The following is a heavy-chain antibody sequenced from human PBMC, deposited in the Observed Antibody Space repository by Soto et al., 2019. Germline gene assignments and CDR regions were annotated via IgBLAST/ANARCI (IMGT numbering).Heavy chain of an antibody. V-gene: IGHV4-34*01. CDR2: INHSGST. CDR3: ARDLWGYCGTDCYPLDV. D-gene: IGHD2-21*02. J-gene: IGHJ6*02. CDR1: GGSFSGYY. Sequence: SETLSLTCAVYGGSFSGYYWTWIRQPPGTGLEWIGEINHSGSTNYNPSLKSRVTISVDTSKNQFSLKLNSVTAADTAVYYCARDLWGYCGTDCYPLDVWGQGTTVPVSS.